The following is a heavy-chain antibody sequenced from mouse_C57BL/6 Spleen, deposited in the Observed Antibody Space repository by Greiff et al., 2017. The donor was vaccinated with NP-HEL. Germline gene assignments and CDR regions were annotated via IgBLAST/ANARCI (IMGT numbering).Heavy chain of an antibody. CDR1: GYTFTSYW. V-gene: IGHV1-55*01. Sequence: VQLQQSGAELVKPGSSFNISCKASGYTFTSYWITWVKQRPGQGLEWIGDIYPGSGSTNSNEKFKSKATLTVDTSSNTAYLQLSSLTSEDTAVYYCTTNYGSSYRAYWGQGTLVTVSA. CDR2: IYPGSGST. CDR3: TTNYGSSYRAY. J-gene: IGHJ3*01. D-gene: IGHD1-1*01.